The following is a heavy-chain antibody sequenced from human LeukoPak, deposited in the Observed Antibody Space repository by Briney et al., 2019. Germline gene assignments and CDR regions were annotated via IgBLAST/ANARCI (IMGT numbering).Heavy chain of an antibody. D-gene: IGHD2-15*01. CDR1: GGSISSYY. CDR3: ARAGWTNPYYFDY. CDR2: IYYSGST. V-gene: IGHV4-59*08. Sequence: SETLSLTCTVSGGSISSYYWSWIRQPPGKGLEWIGYIYYSGSTNYNPSLKSRVTISVDTSKNQFSLKLSSVTAADTAVYYCARAGWTNPYYFDYWGQGTLVTVTS. J-gene: IGHJ4*02.